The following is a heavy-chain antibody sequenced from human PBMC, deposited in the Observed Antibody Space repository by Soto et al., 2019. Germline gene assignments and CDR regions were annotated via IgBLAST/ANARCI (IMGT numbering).Heavy chain of an antibody. CDR3: ARVPSSITIFGVVGDYYYYMDV. Sequence: ASVKVSCKASGYTFTSYGISWVRQAPGQGLEWMGWISAYNGNTNYAQKLQGRVTMTTDTSTSTAYMELRGLRSDDTAVYYCARVPSSITIFGVVGDYYYYMDVWGKGTTVTVSS. CDR1: GYTFTSYG. J-gene: IGHJ6*03. V-gene: IGHV1-18*01. D-gene: IGHD3-3*01. CDR2: ISAYNGNT.